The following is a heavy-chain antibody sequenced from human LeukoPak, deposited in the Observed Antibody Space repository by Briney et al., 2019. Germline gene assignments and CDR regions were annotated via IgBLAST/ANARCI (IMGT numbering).Heavy chain of an antibody. CDR1: GFTFSDHF. CDR3: ARTVGITMVRGVIWWFDP. V-gene: IGHV4-59*11. CDR2: IYYSGST. J-gene: IGHJ5*02. D-gene: IGHD3-10*01. Sequence: PGGSLRLSCAASGFTFSDHFMSWIRQPPGKGLEWIGYIYYSGSTNYNPSLKSRVTISVDTSKNQFSLKLSSVTAADTAVYYCARTVGITMVRGVIWWFDPWGQGTLVTVSS.